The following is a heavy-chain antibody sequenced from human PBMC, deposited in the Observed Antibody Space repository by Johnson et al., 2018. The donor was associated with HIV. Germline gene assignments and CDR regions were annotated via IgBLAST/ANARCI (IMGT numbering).Heavy chain of an antibody. CDR2: MWYDGSNK. J-gene: IGHJ3*02. D-gene: IGHD7-27*01. Sequence: QVQLVESGGGLLRPGGSLRLSCVASGFTFSSYGMHWVRQAPGKGLEWVAVMWYDGSNKYYADSVKGRFTISRDNSKNTLYLQMNSLRAEDTAVYYCASSWGNAFDIWGQGTMVTVSS. V-gene: IGHV3-30*19. CDR3: ASSWGNAFDI. CDR1: GFTFSSYG.